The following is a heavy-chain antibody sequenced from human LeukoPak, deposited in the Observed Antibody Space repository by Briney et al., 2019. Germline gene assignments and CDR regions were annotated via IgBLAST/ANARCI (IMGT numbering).Heavy chain of an antibody. D-gene: IGHD5-18*01. CDR3: ARRAPYSYEWSTLDY. V-gene: IGHV4-4*09. CDR1: LDSTTSNF. J-gene: IGHJ4*02. Sequence: PSETLSLTCTVSLDSTTSNFWSWVRQPPGKGLEWIGEIHRSGSPNYNPSLQSRVTISIDRSRNQIALELSSVTAADTAVYYCARRAPYSYEWSTLDYWGQGTLVTVSS. CDR2: IHRSGSP.